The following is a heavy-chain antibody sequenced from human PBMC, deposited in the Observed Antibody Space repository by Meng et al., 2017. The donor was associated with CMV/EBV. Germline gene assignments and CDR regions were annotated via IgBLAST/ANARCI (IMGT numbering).Heavy chain of an antibody. D-gene: IGHD6-19*01. CDR3: AREYSSGWRRYYYYGMDV. Sequence: GESLKISCAASGFTFSSYAMHWVRQAPGKGLEWVAVISYDGSNKYYADSVKGRFTIPRDNSKNTLYLQMNSLRAEDTAVYYCAREYSSGWRRYYYYGMDVWGQGTTVTVSS. CDR2: ISYDGSNK. CDR1: GFTFSSYA. V-gene: IGHV3-30*04. J-gene: IGHJ6*02.